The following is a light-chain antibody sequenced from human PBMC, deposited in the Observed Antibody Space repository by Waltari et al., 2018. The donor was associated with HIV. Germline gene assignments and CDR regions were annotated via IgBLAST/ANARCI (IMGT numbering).Light chain of an antibody. Sequence: SYELTQPPSVSVSPGHTARIACPGDSLPKKFPYWYQQKSGQAPVLVIYEDNKRPSGIPERFSGSSSGTMATLTISGAQVEDEADYYCYSTDSSGNHRVFGGGTKLTVL. CDR2: EDN. CDR1: SLPKKF. CDR3: YSTDSSGNHRV. J-gene: IGLJ3*02. V-gene: IGLV3-10*01.